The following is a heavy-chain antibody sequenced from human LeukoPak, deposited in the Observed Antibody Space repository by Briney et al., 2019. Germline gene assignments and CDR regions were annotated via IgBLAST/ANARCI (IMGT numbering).Heavy chain of an antibody. CDR2: IYYSGST. J-gene: IGHJ2*01. D-gene: IGHD2-21*02. Sequence: SETLSLTCTVSGGSISSSSYYWGWIRQPPGKGLEWIGSIYYSGSTYYNPSLKSRVTISVDTSKNQFSLKLSSVTAADKAVYYCARSAYCGGDCYPDYWYFDLWGRGTLVTVSS. CDR3: ARSAYCGGDCYPDYWYFDL. CDR1: GGSISSSSYY. V-gene: IGHV4-39*01.